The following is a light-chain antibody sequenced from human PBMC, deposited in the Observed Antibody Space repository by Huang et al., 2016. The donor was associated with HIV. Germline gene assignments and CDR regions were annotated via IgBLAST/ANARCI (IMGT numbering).Light chain of an antibody. V-gene: IGKV2-28*01. CDR3: MQALQTPRT. CDR2: LGS. J-gene: IGKJ1*01. Sequence: DIVMTQSPLSLPVTPGEPASISCRSSQSLLQNTGYNYIEWYLQRPGQSPQLLIYLGSNRASGVPDRFSGSGSGTDFTLKISRVEAEDVGVYYCMQALQTPRTFGQGTKVEI. CDR1: QSLLQNTGYNY.